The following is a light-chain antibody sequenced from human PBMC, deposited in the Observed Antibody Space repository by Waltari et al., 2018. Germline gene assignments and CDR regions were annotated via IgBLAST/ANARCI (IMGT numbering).Light chain of an antibody. CDR2: DVS. Sequence: QSALTQPASVSGSPGQSITISCTGTSSDVGDYNYVSWYQQYPGKAPKLMIYDVSNRPSGVSNRFSGSKSGNTASLTISGLQAEDEADYYCSSYIGSSTLELFGGGTSLTVL. J-gene: IGLJ2*01. CDR1: SSDVGDYNY. V-gene: IGLV2-14*03. CDR3: SSYIGSSTLEL.